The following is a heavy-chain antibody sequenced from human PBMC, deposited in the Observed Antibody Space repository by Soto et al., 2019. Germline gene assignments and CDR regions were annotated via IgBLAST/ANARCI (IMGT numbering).Heavy chain of an antibody. Sequence: QVQLVESGGGVVQPGRSLRLSCAASGFTFSSYGMHWVRQAPGKGLEWVAVIWYDGSNKYYADSVKGRFTISRDNSKNTRYLQMNSLRAEDTAVCYCERDLGHYFDYWGPGTLVTVS. V-gene: IGHV3-33*01. D-gene: IGHD3-16*01. CDR3: ERDLGHYFDY. CDR2: IWYDGSNK. J-gene: IGHJ4*02. CDR1: GFTFSSYG.